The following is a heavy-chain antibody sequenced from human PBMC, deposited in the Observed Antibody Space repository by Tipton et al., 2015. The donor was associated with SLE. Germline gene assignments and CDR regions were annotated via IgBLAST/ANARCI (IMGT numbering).Heavy chain of an antibody. CDR3: ATLIFGVVNGYFDY. D-gene: IGHD3-3*01. V-gene: IGHV1-18*04. CDR1: GYTFTSYT. CDR2: ITVYNGNT. Sequence: QLVQSGAEVKKPGASVKVSCKASGYTFTSYTIGWVRQAPGQGLEWMGWITVYNGNTNYAQKLHGRVTMTTDTSTSTAYMELRSLRSDDTAVYYCATLIFGVVNGYFDYWGQGTLVTVSS. J-gene: IGHJ4*02.